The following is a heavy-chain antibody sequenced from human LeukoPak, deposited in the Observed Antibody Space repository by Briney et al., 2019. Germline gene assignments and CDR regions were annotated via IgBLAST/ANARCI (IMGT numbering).Heavy chain of an antibody. V-gene: IGHV3-23*01. J-gene: IGHJ5*02. CDR1: GFTFSSYA. CDR3: AKDPVGELLLVWFDP. Sequence: GGSLRLSCAASGFTFSSYAMSWVCQAPGKGLEWVSAISGSGGSTYYADSVKGRFTISRDNSKNTLYLQMNSLRAEDTAVYYCAKDPVGELLLVWFDPWGQGTLVTVSS. CDR2: ISGSGGST. D-gene: IGHD1-26*01.